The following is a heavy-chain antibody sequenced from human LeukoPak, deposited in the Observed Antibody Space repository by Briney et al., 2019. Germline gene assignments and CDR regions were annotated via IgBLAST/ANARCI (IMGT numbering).Heavy chain of an antibody. CDR3: ARDQLSRGVWFDP. CDR2: IYYSGYT. Sequence: SETLSLTCTVSGGSISSYYWSWLRQPPGKGLKWIGNIYYSGYTTYSPSLRSRVTISVDTSKNQFSLKLSSVTAADTAVYYCARDQLSRGVWFDPWGQGTLVTVSS. V-gene: IGHV4-59*01. CDR1: GGSISSYY. D-gene: IGHD1-1*01. J-gene: IGHJ5*02.